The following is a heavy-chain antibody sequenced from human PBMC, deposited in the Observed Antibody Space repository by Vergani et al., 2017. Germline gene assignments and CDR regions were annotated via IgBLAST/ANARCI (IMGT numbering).Heavy chain of an antibody. Sequence: EVQLVQSGGVVKKPGATMKISCKVSGYTFTDHYMHWVKQAPGKGLEWMGLVDPEDGETIYAEKFKGRVTIAADTSTGTAHLELSSLRSEDTAVYYCATPQTVTTGGMEVWGQGTTVIVSS. CDR3: ATPQTVTTGGMEV. J-gene: IGHJ6*02. V-gene: IGHV1-69-2*01. CDR2: VDPEDGET. D-gene: IGHD4-17*01. CDR1: GYTFTDHY.